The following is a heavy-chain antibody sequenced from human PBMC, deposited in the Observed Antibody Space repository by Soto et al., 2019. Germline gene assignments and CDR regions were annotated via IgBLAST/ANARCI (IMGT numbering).Heavy chain of an antibody. CDR3: AREGYCSGGSCLQVTPFDY. Sequence: SSVKVSCKASGYTFTSYGISWVRQAPGQGLEWMGWISAYDGNTNYAQKLQGRVTMTTDASTSTAYMELRSLRSDDTAVYYCAREGYCSGGSCLQVTPFDYCGQGSLVIVSS. CDR2: ISAYDGNT. V-gene: IGHV1-18*01. D-gene: IGHD2-15*01. CDR1: GYTFTSYG. J-gene: IGHJ4*02.